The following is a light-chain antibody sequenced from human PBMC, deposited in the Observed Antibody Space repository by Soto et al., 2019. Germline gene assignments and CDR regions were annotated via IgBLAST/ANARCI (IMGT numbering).Light chain of an antibody. Sequence: SALAQPASVSGSPGQSITISCTGTSSDVGAYDAVSWYQQHPGKAPQVMIYRGTKRPSGVSTRFSGSVSGNTASLTVSGLQAEDEAEYFCCSSAPESTYVFGTGTKVTVL. J-gene: IGLJ1*01. V-gene: IGLV2-23*01. CDR3: CSSAPESTYV. CDR1: SSDVGAYDA. CDR2: RGT.